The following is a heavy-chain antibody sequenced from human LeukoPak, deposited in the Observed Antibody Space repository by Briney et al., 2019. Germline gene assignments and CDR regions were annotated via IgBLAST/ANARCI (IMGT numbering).Heavy chain of an antibody. D-gene: IGHD6-19*01. V-gene: IGHV4-59*08. Sequence: PSETLSLTCTVSGGSISSYYWSWIRQPPGKGLEWIGYIYYSGSTNYNPSLKSRVTISVDTSKNQFSLKLSYVTAADTAVYYCARLRSQASGYSSGWYSGVDNWGQGTLVTVSS. J-gene: IGHJ4*02. CDR3: ARLRSQASGYSSGWYSGVDN. CDR2: IYYSGST. CDR1: GGSISSYY.